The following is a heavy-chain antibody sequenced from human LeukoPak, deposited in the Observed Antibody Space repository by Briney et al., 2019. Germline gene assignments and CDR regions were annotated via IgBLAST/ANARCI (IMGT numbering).Heavy chain of an antibody. D-gene: IGHD3-3*01. CDR3: ARQFLEWSPYYFDY. CDR1: GGSISSSSYY. CDR2: IYYSGST. V-gene: IGHV4-39*01. J-gene: IGHJ4*02. Sequence: SETLSLTCTVPGGSISSSSYYWGWVRQPPGRGLEWIGSIYYSGSTYYNPSLKSRVTISVDTSKNQFSLKLSSVTAADTAVYYCARQFLEWSPYYFDYWGQGTLVTVSS.